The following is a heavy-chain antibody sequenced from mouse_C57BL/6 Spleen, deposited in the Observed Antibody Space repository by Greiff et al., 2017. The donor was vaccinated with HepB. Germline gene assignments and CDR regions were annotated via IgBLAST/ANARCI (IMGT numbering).Heavy chain of an antibody. D-gene: IGHD1-2*01. Sequence: VQLQQSGPGLVKPSQSLSLTCTVTGYSITSGYGWNWIRQFPGNKLEWMGYISYSGSTNYNPSLKSRISITRDTSKNQFFLQLNSVTTEDTATYYCARAARIKYWGQGTTLTVSS. CDR2: ISYSGST. J-gene: IGHJ2*01. V-gene: IGHV3-2*02. CDR1: GYSITSGYG. CDR3: ARAARIKY.